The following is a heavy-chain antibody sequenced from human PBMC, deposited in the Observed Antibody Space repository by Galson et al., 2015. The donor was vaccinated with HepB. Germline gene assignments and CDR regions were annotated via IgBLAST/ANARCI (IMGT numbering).Heavy chain of an antibody. V-gene: IGHV3-48*01. CDR2: IRGDGTT. Sequence: SLRLSCAASGFTFSPYSMNWVRQAPGKGLEWVSNIRGDGTTYHADSVKGRFTISRDNAKNSLFLQMTSLSAEDTAVYYCVRDSDYAFEFWGQGTMVTVSS. CDR1: GFTFSPYS. J-gene: IGHJ3*01. CDR3: VRDSDYAFEF.